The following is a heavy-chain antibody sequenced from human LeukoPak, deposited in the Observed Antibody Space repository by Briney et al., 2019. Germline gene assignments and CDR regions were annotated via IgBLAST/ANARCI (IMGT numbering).Heavy chain of an antibody. J-gene: IGHJ4*02. CDR2: INPNSGGT. CDR3: ARVGGLWFGELSYYFDY. CDR1: GYTFTGYY. D-gene: IGHD3-10*01. Sequence: GASVKVSCKASGYTFTGYYMHWVRQAPGQGLEWMGWINPNSGGTNYAQKFQGRVTMTRDTSISTAYMELSRLRSDDTAVYYCARVGGLWFGELSYYFDYWGQGTLVTVSS. V-gene: IGHV1-2*02.